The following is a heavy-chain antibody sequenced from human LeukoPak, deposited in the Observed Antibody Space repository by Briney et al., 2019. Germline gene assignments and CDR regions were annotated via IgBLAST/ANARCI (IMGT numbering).Heavy chain of an antibody. V-gene: IGHV4-34*01. CDR1: GGSFSGYY. D-gene: IGHD3-16*02. CDR2: INHSGST. Sequence: PSETLSLTCAAYGGSFSGYYWSWIRQPPGKGLEWIGEINHSGSTNYNPSLKSRVTISVDTSKNQFSLKLSSVTAADTAVYYCARHWTYYDYVWGSYRPYYFDYWGQGTLVTVSS. J-gene: IGHJ4*02. CDR3: ARHWTYYDYVWGSYRPYYFDY.